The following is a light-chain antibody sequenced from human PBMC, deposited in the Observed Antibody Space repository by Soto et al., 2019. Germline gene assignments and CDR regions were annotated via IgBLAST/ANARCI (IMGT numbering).Light chain of an antibody. CDR3: CSYAGSSTPWV. J-gene: IGLJ3*02. CDR2: AVS. Sequence: QSALTQPASVSGSPGQSITISCTGSNNDIGSFNVVSWYQQHPGKAPKLIIYAVSKRPSGVSDRFSGSKSGNTASLTISEVQAEDESDYYCCSYAGSSTPWVFGGGTKLTVL. V-gene: IGLV2-23*02. CDR1: NNDIGSFNV.